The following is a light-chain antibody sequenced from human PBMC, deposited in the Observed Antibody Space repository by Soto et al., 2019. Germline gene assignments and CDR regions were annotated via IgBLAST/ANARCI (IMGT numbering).Light chain of an antibody. CDR3: VSYTDADTLV. V-gene: IGLV2-14*01. Sequence: QSALTQPASVSGSRGQSITISCVGRNTDVGQDISVSWYQQGPGKAPKLLIFEVTNRPSGVSSRFSGSRSGNTASLTISGLQPDDEGDYFCVSYTDADTLVFGTGTKVTVL. J-gene: IGLJ1*01. CDR2: EVT. CDR1: NTDVGQDIS.